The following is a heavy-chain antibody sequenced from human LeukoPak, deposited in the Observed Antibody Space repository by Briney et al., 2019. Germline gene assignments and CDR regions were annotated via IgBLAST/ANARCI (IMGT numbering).Heavy chain of an antibody. V-gene: IGHV3-23*01. CDR3: ARDSRCSGGSCYSANWYFDL. J-gene: IGHJ2*01. CDR2: ISGSGGST. CDR1: GFTFSSYA. D-gene: IGHD2-15*01. Sequence: PGGSLRLSCAASGFTFSSYAMSWVRQAPGKGLEWVSAISGSGGSTYYADSVKGRFTISRDNSKNTLYLQMNSLRAEDTAVYYCARDSRCSGGSCYSANWYFDLWGRGTLVTVSS.